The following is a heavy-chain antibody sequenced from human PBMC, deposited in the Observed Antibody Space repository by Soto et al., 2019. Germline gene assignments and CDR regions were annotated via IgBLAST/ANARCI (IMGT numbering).Heavy chain of an antibody. D-gene: IGHD6-19*01. CDR1: GFTFSAYA. Sequence: PGGSLRLSCAASGFTFSAYALQWVRQAPGKGLERVAVISYDGSNKKYADSVKGRFTISRDNSKNMVYLQMNSLRGEDTAVYHCAILWTSYGNAWSWAYDTDVWGQGTTVTVSS. V-gene: IGHV3-30-3*01. CDR3: AILWTSYGNAWSWAYDTDV. J-gene: IGHJ6*02. CDR2: ISYDGSNK.